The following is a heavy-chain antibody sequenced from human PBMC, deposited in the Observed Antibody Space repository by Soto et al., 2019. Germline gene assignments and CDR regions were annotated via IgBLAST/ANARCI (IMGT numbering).Heavy chain of an antibody. CDR3: ARQDGSALYYFDY. CDR1: GYTVTSYW. CDR2: IYPGDSDT. Sequence: PGGSLEICCKGSGYTVTSYWIAWVRQMPGKGLEWMGIIYPGDSDTRYSPSFQGQVSISADKSISTAYLQWSSLKASDTAMYYCARQDGSALYYFDYWGQGTLVPVS. D-gene: IGHD6-19*01. V-gene: IGHV5-51*01. J-gene: IGHJ4*02.